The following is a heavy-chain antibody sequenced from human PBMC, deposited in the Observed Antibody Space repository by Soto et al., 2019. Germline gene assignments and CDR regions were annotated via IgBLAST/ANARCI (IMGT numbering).Heavy chain of an antibody. CDR2: VHSTGGT. Sequence: SETLSLTCTVSGGSITSGGYFWDWIRQPPGKGLEWIGTVHSTGGTYYSPSLRSRVTISVDTSKNLFSLKMTSASATDTAVYFCEKREDSSRFRGLDLRGQGTAVT. V-gene: IGHV4-39*01. J-gene: IGHJ6*02. D-gene: IGHD3-3*01. CDR3: EKREDSSRFRGLDL. CDR1: GGSITSGGYF.